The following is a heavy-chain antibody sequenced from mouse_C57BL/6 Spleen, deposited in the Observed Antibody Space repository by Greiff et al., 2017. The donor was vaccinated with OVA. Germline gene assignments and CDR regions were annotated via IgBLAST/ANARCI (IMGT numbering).Heavy chain of an antibody. J-gene: IGHJ2*01. CDR3: ARRSELGPYFDY. V-gene: IGHV1-61*01. Sequence: QVQLQQPGAELVRPGSSVKLSCKASGYTFTSYWMDWVKQRPGQGLEWIGNIYPSDNETHYNQKFKDKATLTVDKSSSTAYMQLSSLTSADSAVYYCARRSELGPYFDYWGQGTTLTVSS. D-gene: IGHD4-1*01. CDR2: IYPSDNET. CDR1: GYTFTSYW.